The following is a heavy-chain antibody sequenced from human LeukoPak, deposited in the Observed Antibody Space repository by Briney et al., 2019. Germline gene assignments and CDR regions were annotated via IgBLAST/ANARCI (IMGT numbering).Heavy chain of an antibody. V-gene: IGHV3-33*01. CDR2: IWDDGNNK. Sequence: GGSLRLTCAASGFSFSNHGMHWVRQAPGKRLEWVAVIWDDGNNKRYANSVNGRFTISRDNSENTLYLQMNGLTAEDTAMYYCARDSYQDYYGRFDPWGQGTLVIVSS. CDR1: GFSFSNHG. CDR3: ARDSYQDYYGRFDP. D-gene: IGHD3-10*01. J-gene: IGHJ5*02.